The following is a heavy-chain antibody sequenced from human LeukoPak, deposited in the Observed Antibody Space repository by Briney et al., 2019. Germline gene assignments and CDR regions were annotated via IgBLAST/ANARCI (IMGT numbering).Heavy chain of an antibody. CDR3: ARAPGEGWFDP. Sequence: GGSLRLSCAASGFTFSSYWMSWVRQAPGKGLEWVANIKQDGSEKYYVDSVKGRFTISRDNAKNSLYLQMNSLRAEDTALYYCARAPGEGWFDPWGQGTLVTVSS. V-gene: IGHV3-7*01. CDR1: GFTFSSYW. D-gene: IGHD4-17*01. J-gene: IGHJ5*02. CDR2: IKQDGSEK.